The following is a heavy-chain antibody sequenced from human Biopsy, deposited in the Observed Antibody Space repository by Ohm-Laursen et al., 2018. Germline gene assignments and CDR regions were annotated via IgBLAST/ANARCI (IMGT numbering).Heavy chain of an antibody. CDR3: ARDPLNGHKHFDY. J-gene: IGHJ4*02. CDR1: SYTFTDHN. V-gene: IGHV1-2*02. D-gene: IGHD2-8*01. CDR2: INCKTGAT. Sequence: ASVKVSCKASSYTFTDHNIHWMRQAPGQGLEWLGYINCKTGATNYAQKFRGTVTMTRDTSISTAYLALGSLRSADTAIYYCARDPLNGHKHFDYWGQGSLVTVSS.